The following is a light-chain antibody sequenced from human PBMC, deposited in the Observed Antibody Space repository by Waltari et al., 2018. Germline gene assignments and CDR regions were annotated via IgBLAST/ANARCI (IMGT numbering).Light chain of an antibody. CDR3: MQALETPT. CDR1: QSLLPRNGYIY. V-gene: IGKV2-28*01. J-gene: IGKJ1*01. Sequence: EIVMTESPLFLAVTPGEPASISCRSSQSLLPRNGYIYLYWYLHKPGQSPQLLIYFGSDRAPGVPDRFSGGGSGTDFSLHISRVEADDVGVYYCMQALETPTFGQGTKVEI. CDR2: FGS.